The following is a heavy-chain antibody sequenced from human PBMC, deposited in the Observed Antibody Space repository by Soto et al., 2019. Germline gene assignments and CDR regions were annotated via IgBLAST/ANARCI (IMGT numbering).Heavy chain of an antibody. CDR3: ARNGTYSSSLSQYSGMDV. D-gene: IGHD1-26*01. Sequence: GASVKVSCKASGGTFDNFIMNWVRQTPGRGLEWMGGIVPMLGTPTYAEKFKGRVTISATGSTSTMYMEVTSLRSEDTAIYYCARNGTYSSSLSQYSGMDVWGQRTTVTVSS. J-gene: IGHJ6*02. CDR2: IVPMLGTP. V-gene: IGHV1-69*13. CDR1: GGTFDNFI.